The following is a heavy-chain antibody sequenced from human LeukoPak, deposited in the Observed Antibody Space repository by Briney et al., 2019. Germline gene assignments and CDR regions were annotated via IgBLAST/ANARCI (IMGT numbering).Heavy chain of an antibody. V-gene: IGHV3-30*02. Sequence: GGSLRLSCVASGFSFSSYGMHWVRQAPGKGLEWVAFIRYDGSNKYYADSVKGRFTISRDNSKNTLYLQMNSLRAEDTAVYYCARDASYSYGPLDNWGQGTLVTVSS. J-gene: IGHJ4*02. CDR1: GFSFSSYG. CDR2: IRYDGSNK. CDR3: ARDASYSYGPLDN. D-gene: IGHD5-18*01.